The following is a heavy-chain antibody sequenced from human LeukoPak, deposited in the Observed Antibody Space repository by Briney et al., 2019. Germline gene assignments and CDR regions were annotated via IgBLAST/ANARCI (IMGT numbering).Heavy chain of an antibody. V-gene: IGHV4-59*12. CDR3: VSLLFGGAGRGN. J-gene: IGHJ4*02. Sequence: SETLSLTCSVSRGSIDSEHWCWVRQPPGKGLEWIGHTLYGGSNKFNPSLKSRVTISVDRSKNQFSLTLISVTAADTAVYYCVSLLFGGAGRGNWGQGSLVTVSS. CDR2: TLYGGSN. D-gene: IGHD3-3*01. CDR1: RGSIDSEH.